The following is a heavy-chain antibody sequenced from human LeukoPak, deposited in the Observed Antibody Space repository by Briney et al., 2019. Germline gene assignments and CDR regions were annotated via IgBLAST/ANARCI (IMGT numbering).Heavy chain of an antibody. D-gene: IGHD1-26*01. Sequence: GGSLRLSCAASGFTVSSNYMSWVRQAPGKGLEWVSVIYSGGSTYYADSVKGRFSISRDNDKNTLYLQVKSVRVEDTAIYYCVKVRGRARVGYFDYWGQGALVTVSS. CDR2: IYSGGST. CDR3: VKVRGRARVGYFDY. V-gene: IGHV3-53*01. J-gene: IGHJ4*02. CDR1: GFTVSSNY.